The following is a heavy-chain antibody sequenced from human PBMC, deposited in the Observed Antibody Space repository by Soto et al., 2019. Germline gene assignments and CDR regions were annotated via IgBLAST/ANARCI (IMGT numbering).Heavy chain of an antibody. D-gene: IGHD2-15*01. CDR1: GRTFSSYA. Sequence: GASGKVSCKASGRTFSSYAISCVRQAPGQVLEWMGGIIPIFGTANYAQKFQGRVTITADESTSTAYMELSSLRSEDTAVYYCASDGYCSGGSCYSGVTASYYYGMDVRGQGTTVTVSS. CDR3: ASDGYCSGGSCYSGVTASYYYGMDV. CDR2: IIPIFGTA. J-gene: IGHJ6*02. V-gene: IGHV1-69*13.